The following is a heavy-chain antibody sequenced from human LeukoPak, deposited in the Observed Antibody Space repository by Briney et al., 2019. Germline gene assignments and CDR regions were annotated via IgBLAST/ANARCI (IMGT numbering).Heavy chain of an antibody. CDR3: ARLKFYDSTGYSPGYYMDV. CDR1: GGAIISYY. V-gene: IGHV4-4*07. J-gene: IGHJ6*03. D-gene: IGHD3-22*01. CDR2: IYPTGNT. Sequence: PSETLSLTCNVSGGAIISYYWSWIRQPAGKGPEWIGRIYPTGNTDYNPSLKTRVTMSTDLSKTQFALRLRSVTAADTAVYYCARLKFYDSTGYSPGYYMDVWGKGTAVTVSS.